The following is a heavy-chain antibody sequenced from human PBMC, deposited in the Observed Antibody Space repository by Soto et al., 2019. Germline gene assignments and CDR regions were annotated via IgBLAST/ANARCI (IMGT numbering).Heavy chain of an antibody. V-gene: IGHV3-30-3*01. Sequence: QVQLVESGGGVVQPGRSLRLSCAASGFTFSTYAMHWVRQAPGKGLAGVAVISYDGSNRNYADSVKGRFTISRDNSNHTLYLQMNSLRGEDTAVYYCARDGHDFWSGSHRRYGLDVWGQGTSVTVSS. J-gene: IGHJ6*02. CDR1: GFTFSTYA. D-gene: IGHD3-3*01. CDR3: ARDGHDFWSGSHRRYGLDV. CDR2: ISYDGSNR.